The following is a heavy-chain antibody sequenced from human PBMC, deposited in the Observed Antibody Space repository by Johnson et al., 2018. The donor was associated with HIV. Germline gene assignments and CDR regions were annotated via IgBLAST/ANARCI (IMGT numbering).Heavy chain of an antibody. CDR1: GFTFSSYW. V-gene: IGHV3-74*02. CDR2: IKTDGSST. Sequence: VQLVESGGGLVQPGRSLRLSCAASGFTFSSYWMHWVRQVPGKGLMWVSRIKTDGSSTWYADSVKGRFTISRDNAKNTLYLQMNSLRAEDTAGYYCAGTVAGQGAFDIWGQGTMVTVSS. D-gene: IGHD6-19*01. J-gene: IGHJ3*02. CDR3: AGTVAGQGAFDI.